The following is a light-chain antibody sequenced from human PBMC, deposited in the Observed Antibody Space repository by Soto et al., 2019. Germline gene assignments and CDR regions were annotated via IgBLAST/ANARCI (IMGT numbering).Light chain of an antibody. Sequence: QSVLTQPPSVSGAPGQSVTISCTGTSSDVGGYNYVSWYQQHPGKAPKLMIYEVSERPSGVPDRFSGSKSSDTASLTVSGLQAEDEADYYCSSYAGSNNFVFGTGTKLTVL. J-gene: IGLJ1*01. CDR2: EVS. CDR1: SSDVGGYNY. V-gene: IGLV2-8*01. CDR3: SSYAGSNNFV.